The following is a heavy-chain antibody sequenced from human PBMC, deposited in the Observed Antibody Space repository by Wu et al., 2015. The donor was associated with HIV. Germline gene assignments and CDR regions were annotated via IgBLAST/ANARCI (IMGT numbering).Heavy chain of an antibody. V-gene: IGHV1-69*14. CDR3: ARGLPPXHETTVRYGLGLLXFVGDGTEGNYG. Sequence: QVQMVQSGAEVKKPGSSVKVSCKVSGGTFSSYTISWVRQAPGQGLEWMGGIIPVFGTTKYAQIFQGRLTIIADNSANTAYMELSSLRSDDTAVYYCARGLPPXHETTVRYGLGLLXFVGDGTEGNYG. D-gene: IGHD3-10*01. CDR2: IIPVFGTT. CDR1: GGTFSSYT. J-gene: IGHJ6*01.